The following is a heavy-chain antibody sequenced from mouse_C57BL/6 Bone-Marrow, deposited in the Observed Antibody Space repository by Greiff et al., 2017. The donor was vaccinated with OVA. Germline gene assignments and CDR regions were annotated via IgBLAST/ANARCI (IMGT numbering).Heavy chain of an antibody. D-gene: IGHD2-3*01. V-gene: IGHV5-16*01. CDR2: INYDGSST. J-gene: IGHJ4*01. CDR1: GFTFSDYY. Sequence: EVKLMESEGGLVQPGSSMKLSCTASGFTFSDYYMAWVRQVPEKGLEWVANINYDGSSTYYLDSLKSRFIISRDNAKNILYLQMSSLKSEDTATYYCARAGFYDGYYNYAMDYWGQGTSVTVSS. CDR3: ARAGFYDGYYNYAMDY.